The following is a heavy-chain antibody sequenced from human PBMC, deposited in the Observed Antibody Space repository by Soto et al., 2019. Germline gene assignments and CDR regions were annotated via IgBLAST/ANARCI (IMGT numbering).Heavy chain of an antibody. CDR2: IWYDGSNK. CDR1: GFTFSSYG. D-gene: IGHD2-2*01. V-gene: IGHV3-33*01. Sequence: QMQLVESGGGVVQPGRSLRLSCGVSGFTFSSYGMHWVRQAPGKGLEWVAVIWYDGSNKYYADSVQGRFTISRDNPKNTPYLQMNSLRAEDTAVYYCARVAPSNYGMDVWGQGTTVTVSS. J-gene: IGHJ6*02. CDR3: ARVAPSNYGMDV.